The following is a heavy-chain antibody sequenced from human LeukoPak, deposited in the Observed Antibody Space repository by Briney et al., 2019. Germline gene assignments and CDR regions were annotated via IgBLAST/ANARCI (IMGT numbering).Heavy chain of an antibody. CDR2: ISSSGSTI. CDR3: ARDRQWLARGDY. Sequence: PGGSLRLSCAASGFTFSSYEMNWVRQAPGKGLEWVSYISSSGSTIYYADSVKGRFTISSDNAKNSLYLQMNSLRAEDTAVYYCARDRQWLARGDYWGQGTLVTVSS. V-gene: IGHV3-48*03. D-gene: IGHD6-19*01. J-gene: IGHJ4*02. CDR1: GFTFSSYE.